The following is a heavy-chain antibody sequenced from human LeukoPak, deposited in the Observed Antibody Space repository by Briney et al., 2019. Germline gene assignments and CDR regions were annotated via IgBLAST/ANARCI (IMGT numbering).Heavy chain of an antibody. J-gene: IGHJ4*02. CDR2: INHSGST. CDR3: ARGGYYYGSGSYL. Sequence: SETLSLTCAVYGGSFSGYYWSWIRQPPGKGLEWIGEINHSGSTNYNPSLKSRVTISVDTSKNQFSLKLSSVTAADTAVYYCARGGYYYGSGSYLWGQGTLVTVSS. V-gene: IGHV4-34*01. D-gene: IGHD3-10*01. CDR1: GGSFSGYY.